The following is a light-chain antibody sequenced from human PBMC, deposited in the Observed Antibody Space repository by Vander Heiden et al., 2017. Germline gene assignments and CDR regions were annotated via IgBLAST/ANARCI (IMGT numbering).Light chain of an antibody. CDR1: SSDVGAYKF. V-gene: IGLV2-11*01. CDR2: DVN. CDR3: CSYAGSNTSPYV. J-gene: IGLJ1*01. Sequence: QSALTQPRPVSGSPGQSVTISCTGTSSDVGAYKFVSWYQHHQGKAPKFIIYDVNKRPSGVPDRFSGSKSGNTASLTISGLQTEDEADYFCCSYAGSNTSPYVFGTGTKVTVL.